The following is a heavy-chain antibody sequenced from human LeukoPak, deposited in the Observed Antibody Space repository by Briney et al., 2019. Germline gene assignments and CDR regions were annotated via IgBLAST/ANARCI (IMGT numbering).Heavy chain of an antibody. CDR2: IYPGESGT. V-gene: IGHV5-51*01. CDR1: GYTFSTYW. Sequence: GESLKISCQGSGYTFSTYWIGWVRQMPGKGLEWVGIIYPGESGTRYSPSFQGQVTMSADKSINTAYLQWSSLKASDTAMYYCARHPRGYCTNGVCYASDYWGQGTLVTVSS. D-gene: IGHD2-8*01. J-gene: IGHJ4*02. CDR3: ARHPRGYCTNGVCYASDY.